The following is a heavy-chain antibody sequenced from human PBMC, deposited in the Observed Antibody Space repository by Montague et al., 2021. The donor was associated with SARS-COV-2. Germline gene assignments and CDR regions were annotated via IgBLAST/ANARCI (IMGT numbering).Heavy chain of an antibody. CDR1: GDSDSSNIVA. CDR3: ARDLCWAFDA. Sequence: CAISGDSDSSNIVAWNWIRQSPSRGLERLGWTKYTSKRYETYAVSVQSRITITADTSKNQFSLHVNSVTPEDTVVYYCARDLCWAFDAWGLGTTVTVSA. J-gene: IGHJ3*01. CDR2: TKYTSKRYE. D-gene: IGHD2-21*01. V-gene: IGHV6-1*01.